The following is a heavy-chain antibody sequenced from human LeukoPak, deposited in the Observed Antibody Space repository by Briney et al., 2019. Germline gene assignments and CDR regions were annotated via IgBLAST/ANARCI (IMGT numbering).Heavy chain of an antibody. D-gene: IGHD3-10*01. J-gene: IGHJ3*02. CDR3: ARFLSGTGAFDI. CDR2: ISTSSTTI. Sequence: PGGSLRLSCAASGFTFSDYYMSWIRQAPGKGLEWVSYISTSSTTIYYADSVKGRFTISRDNAKNSLYLQMNSLRDEDTAVYYCARFLSGTGAFDIWGQGTMVTVSS. CDR1: GFTFSDYY. V-gene: IGHV3-11*04.